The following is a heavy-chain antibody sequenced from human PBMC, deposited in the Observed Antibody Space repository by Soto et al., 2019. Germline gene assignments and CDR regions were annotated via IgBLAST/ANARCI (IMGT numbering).Heavy chain of an antibody. J-gene: IGHJ5*02. D-gene: IGHD1-7*01. CDR1: GFTFDDYA. V-gene: IGHV3-9*01. CDR2: ISWNRGSI. CDR3: GILGLELRWAGWFHP. Sequence: EVQLVESGGGLVKPGRSLRLSCAASGFTFDDYAMHWVRQAPGKGLEWVSGISWNRGSIGYADSVNGRFTISRDNAKHSLYLQMNSMRADDTAFYDCGILGLELRWAGWFHPWGQGTLV.